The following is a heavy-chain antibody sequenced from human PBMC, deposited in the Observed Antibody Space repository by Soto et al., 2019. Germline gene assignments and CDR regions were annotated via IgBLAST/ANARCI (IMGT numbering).Heavy chain of an antibody. CDR2: IYYSGST. Sequence: SETLSLTCTVSGCSISIYYWSWIRQPPGKGLEWIGYIYYSGSTNYNPSLKSRVTTSVDTSKNQFSLKLSSVTAADTAVYYCARDNVWGYNVDYMAVWGKGTTVTVSS. CDR3: ARDNVWGYNVDYMAV. D-gene: IGHD3-10*02. J-gene: IGHJ6*03. CDR1: GCSISIYY. V-gene: IGHV4-59*01.